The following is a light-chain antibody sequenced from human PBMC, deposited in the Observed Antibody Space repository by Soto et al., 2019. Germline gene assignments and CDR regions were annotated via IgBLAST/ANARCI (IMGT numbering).Light chain of an antibody. CDR1: QSISSW. V-gene: IGKV1-5*01. J-gene: IGKJ1*01. Sequence: DVEMTQSPSTLSASVGDRVTITCRASQSISSWLAWYQQKPGKAPKLLIYDASSLESGVPSRFSGSGSGTEFTLTISSLQPDDFATYYCQQYNSYSFGQRTKVAI. CDR3: QQYNSYS. CDR2: DAS.